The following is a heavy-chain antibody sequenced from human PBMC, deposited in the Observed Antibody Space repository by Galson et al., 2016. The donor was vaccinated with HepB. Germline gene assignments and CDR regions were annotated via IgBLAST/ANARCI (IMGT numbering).Heavy chain of an antibody. CDR3: ARQKDMATSDY. CDR2: IVPILGTT. V-gene: IGHV1-69*13. D-gene: IGHD5-24*01. Sequence: SVKVSCKASGGDFSTYAVTWVRQARGQGLEWMGGIVPILGTTSYAQKFQGRLTVSADESMTTAFMELSSLTSEDTAVYFCARQKDMATSDYWGQGTLVTVSS. CDR1: GGDFSTYA. J-gene: IGHJ4*02.